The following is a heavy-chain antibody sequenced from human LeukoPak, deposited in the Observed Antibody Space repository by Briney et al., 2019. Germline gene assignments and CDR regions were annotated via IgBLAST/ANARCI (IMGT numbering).Heavy chain of an antibody. CDR3: ARVPHYYDSSGYIDY. Sequence: ASVKVSCKASGYTFTSYGISWVRQAPGQGLEWMGWISAYNGNTNYAQKLQGRVTMTTDTSTSTAYMELRSLRSDDTAVYYRARVPHYYDSSGYIDYWGQGTLVTVSS. V-gene: IGHV1-18*01. CDR2: ISAYNGNT. D-gene: IGHD3-22*01. CDR1: GYTFTSYG. J-gene: IGHJ4*02.